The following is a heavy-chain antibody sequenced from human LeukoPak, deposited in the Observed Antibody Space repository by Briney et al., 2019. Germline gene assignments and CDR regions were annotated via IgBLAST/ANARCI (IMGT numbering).Heavy chain of an antibody. V-gene: IGHV4-34*01. CDR2: INHGGST. CDR3: ASDVRRWFDP. J-gene: IGHJ5*02. CDR1: GVSFSGYY. Sequence: PSETLSLTCAVYGVSFSGYYWSWVRHPPGKGLEWIGEINHGGSTNYNPSLKSRVTISVDTSKNQFSLKLSSVTAADTAVYYCASDVRRWFDPWGQGTLVTVSS.